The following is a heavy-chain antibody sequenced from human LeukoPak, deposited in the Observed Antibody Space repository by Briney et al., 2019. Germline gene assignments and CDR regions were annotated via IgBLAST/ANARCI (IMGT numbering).Heavy chain of an antibody. D-gene: IGHD4-17*01. CDR2: IYYSGST. V-gene: IGHV4-39*01. CDR3: ASPGPSTTVTPFDY. Sequence: SETLSLTCTVSGGSISSSSYYWGWIRQPPGKGLEWIGSIYYSGSTYYNPSLKSRVTISVDTSKNQFSLKLSSVTAADTAVYYCASPGPSTTVTPFDYWGRGTLVTVSS. CDR1: GGSISSSSYY. J-gene: IGHJ4*02.